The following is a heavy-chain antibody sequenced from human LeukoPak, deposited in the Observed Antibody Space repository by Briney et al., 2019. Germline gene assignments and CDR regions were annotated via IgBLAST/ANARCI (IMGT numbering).Heavy chain of an antibody. D-gene: IGHD6-13*01. V-gene: IGHV1-18*01. J-gene: IGHJ4*02. Sequence: GASVKVSCKASGYTFTSYGISWVRQAPGQGLEWMGWISAYNGNTNYAQKFQGRVTMTRDTSISTAYMELSRLRSDDTAVYYCARGAAAPDSEFDYWGQGTLVTVSS. CDR3: ARGAAAPDSEFDY. CDR2: ISAYNGNT. CDR1: GYTFTSYG.